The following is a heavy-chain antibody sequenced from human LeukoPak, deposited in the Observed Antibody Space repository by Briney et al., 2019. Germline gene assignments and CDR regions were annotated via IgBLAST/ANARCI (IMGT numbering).Heavy chain of an antibody. CDR1: GFTFSSYW. D-gene: IGHD6-13*01. J-gene: IGHJ3*02. Sequence: GGSLRLSCAASGFTFSSYWMSWVRQAPGKGLEWVANIKQDGSEKYYVDTVKGRFTISRDNAKNSLYLQMNSLRAEDTAVYYCARASIAARGAFDIWGQGTMVTVSS. CDR2: IKQDGSEK. V-gene: IGHV3-7*01. CDR3: ARASIAARGAFDI.